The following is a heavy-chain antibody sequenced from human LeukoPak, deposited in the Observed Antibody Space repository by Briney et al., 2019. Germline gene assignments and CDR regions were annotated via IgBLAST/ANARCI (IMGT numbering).Heavy chain of an antibody. CDR1: GFTFSSYN. CDR3: ARESAAAGTSFDY. V-gene: IGHV3-21*01. Sequence: GGSLRLSCAASGFTFSSYNMNWVRQAPGKGLEWVSSFTSSSSSYIYYADSVKGRFTISRDNAKNTLYLQMDSLRAEDTAVYYCARESAAAGTSFDYWGQGTLVTVSS. D-gene: IGHD6-13*01. CDR2: FTSSSSSYI. J-gene: IGHJ4*02.